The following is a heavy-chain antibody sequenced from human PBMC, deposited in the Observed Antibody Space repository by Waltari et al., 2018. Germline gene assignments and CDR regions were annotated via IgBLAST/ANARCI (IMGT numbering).Heavy chain of an antibody. Sequence: EVQLLESGGGLVQPGGSLRLSCAASGFTFSSYAMSWVRQAPGKGLEWVSAISGSGGSTYYADSGKGRFTISRDNSKNTLYLQMNSLRAEDTAVYYCAKDIYGDYGRYGMDVWGQGTTVTVSS. CDR3: AKDIYGDYGRYGMDV. J-gene: IGHJ6*02. CDR1: GFTFSSYA. CDR2: ISGSGGST. D-gene: IGHD4-17*01. V-gene: IGHV3-23*01.